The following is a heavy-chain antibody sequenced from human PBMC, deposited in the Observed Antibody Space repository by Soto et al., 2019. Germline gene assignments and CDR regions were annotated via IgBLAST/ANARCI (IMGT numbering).Heavy chain of an antibody. CDR2: IYYSGST. Sequence: QVQLQESGPGLVKPSETLSLTCTVSGGSISSYYWSWIRQPPGKGLEWIGYIYYSGSTNYNPSLKSRVTLSVDTSKNQFSLKLSSVTAADTAVYYCARSRGGYFDYWGQGTLVTVSS. J-gene: IGHJ4*02. V-gene: IGHV4-59*01. CDR1: GGSISSYY. D-gene: IGHD3-16*01. CDR3: ARSRGGYFDY.